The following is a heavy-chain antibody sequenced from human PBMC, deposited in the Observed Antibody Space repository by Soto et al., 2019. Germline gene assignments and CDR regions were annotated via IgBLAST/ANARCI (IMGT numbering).Heavy chain of an antibody. Sequence: GGSLRLSCAASGLTFSSYSMNWVRQAPGKGLEWVSSISSSSSYIYYADSVKGRFTISRDNAKNSLYLQMNSLRAEDTAVYYCARGYCSSTSCYFDYWGQGTLVTVSS. V-gene: IGHV3-21*01. CDR1: GLTFSSYS. J-gene: IGHJ4*02. D-gene: IGHD2-2*01. CDR2: ISSSSSYI. CDR3: ARGYCSSTSCYFDY.